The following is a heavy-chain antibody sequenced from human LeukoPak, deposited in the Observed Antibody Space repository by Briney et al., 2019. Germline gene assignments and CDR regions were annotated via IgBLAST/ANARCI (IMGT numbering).Heavy chain of an antibody. CDR2: IIPIFGTA. V-gene: IGHV1-69*06. D-gene: IGHD3-10*01. CDR3: ARDHKYYYGSGSSNENWFDP. J-gene: IGHJ5*02. Sequence: SVKVSCKASGYTFTSYGISWVRQAPGQGLEWMGGIIPIFGTANYAQKFQGRVTITADKSTSTAYMELSSLRSEDTAVYYCARDHKYYYGSGSSNENWFDPWGQGTLVTVSS. CDR1: GYTFTSYG.